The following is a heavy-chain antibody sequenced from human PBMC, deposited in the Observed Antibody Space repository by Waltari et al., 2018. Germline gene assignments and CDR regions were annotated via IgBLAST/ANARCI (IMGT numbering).Heavy chain of an antibody. CDR3: AREGYSYGYDAFDI. Sequence: EVQLLESGGGLVQPGGSLRLSCAASGFTFSSYAMNWVRQAPGKGLEWVANIKQDGSEKYYVDSVKGRFTISRDNAKNSLYLQMNSLRAEDTAVYYCAREGYSYGYDAFDIWGQGTMVTVSS. J-gene: IGHJ3*02. CDR2: IKQDGSEK. CDR1: GFTFSSYA. D-gene: IGHD5-18*01. V-gene: IGHV3-7*01.